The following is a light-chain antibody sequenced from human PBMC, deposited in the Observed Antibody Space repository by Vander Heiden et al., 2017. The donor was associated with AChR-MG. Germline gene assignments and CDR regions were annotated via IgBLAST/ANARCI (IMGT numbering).Light chain of an antibody. CDR1: SSNIGENT. CDR2: SNN. CDR3: AAWDDSLNGSV. J-gene: IGLJ3*02. V-gene: IGLV1-44*01. Sequence: QSVLTQPPSASGTPGQRVTISCSGSSSNIGENTVNWFQQLPGTAPKLLIYSNNQRPSGVPDRFSGSKSGTSASLAISGLQSEDEADYFCAAWDDSLNGSVFGGGTKLTGL.